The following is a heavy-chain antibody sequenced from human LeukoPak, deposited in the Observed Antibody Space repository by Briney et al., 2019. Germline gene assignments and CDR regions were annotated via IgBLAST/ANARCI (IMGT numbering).Heavy chain of an antibody. J-gene: IGHJ4*02. D-gene: IGHD3-9*01. V-gene: IGHV3-7*03. CDR1: GFTFSNYY. Sequence: GGSLRLSCAASGFTFSNYYMSWVRQAPGKGLEWVANINQGGSEKYYVDSVKGRFTISRDNAKNSLYLQMNSLRTEDAAVYYCASGNNDWSLGGQGTLVTVSS. CDR3: ASGNNDWSL. CDR2: INQGGSEK.